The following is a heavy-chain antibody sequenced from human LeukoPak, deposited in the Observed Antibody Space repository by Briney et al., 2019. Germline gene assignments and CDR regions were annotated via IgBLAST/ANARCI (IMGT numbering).Heavy chain of an antibody. CDR3: AREGNYYDILTGFFDY. Sequence: ASVKVSCKASGYTFTSYGISWERQAPGQGLEWMGWISAYNGNTNYAQKLRGRVTMTTDTSTSTAYMELRSLRSDDTAVYYCAREGNYYDILTGFFDYWGQGTLVTVSS. CDR2: ISAYNGNT. D-gene: IGHD3-9*01. J-gene: IGHJ4*02. V-gene: IGHV1-18*01. CDR1: GYTFTSYG.